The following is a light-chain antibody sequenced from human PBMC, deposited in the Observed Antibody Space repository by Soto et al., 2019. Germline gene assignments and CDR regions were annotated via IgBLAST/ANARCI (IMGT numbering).Light chain of an antibody. CDR1: QSISIH. V-gene: IGKV3-15*01. CDR3: QQYNNWPSWT. Sequence: EIVMTQSPATLSVSPGERATLSCRASQSISIHLAWYQQKPGQAPRLLIYGASTRDTGTPARFSGSGSGTEFNLTISSLQSEDFAVYYCQQYNNWPSWTFGQGTKVEIK. J-gene: IGKJ1*01. CDR2: GAS.